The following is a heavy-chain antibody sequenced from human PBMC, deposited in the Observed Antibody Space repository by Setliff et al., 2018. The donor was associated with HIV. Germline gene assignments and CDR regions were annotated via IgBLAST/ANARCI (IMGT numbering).Heavy chain of an antibody. CDR3: ARGNTGYSRIWYRNGLTYYYHMDV. J-gene: IGHJ6*03. Sequence: SETLSLTCAVYGGSFSGYFWTWIRQPPQKRLEWIGEINHSGDTNYNPSLKSRVTISIDTSNNQFSLKLTSVTAADTAVFYCARGNTGYSRIWYRNGLTYYYHMDVWAKGTKVTVSS. CDR1: GGSFSGYF. D-gene: IGHD6-13*01. V-gene: IGHV4-34*01. CDR2: INHSGDT.